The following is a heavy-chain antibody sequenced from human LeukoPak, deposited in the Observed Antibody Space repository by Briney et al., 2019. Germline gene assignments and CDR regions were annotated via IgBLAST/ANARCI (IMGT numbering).Heavy chain of an antibody. CDR3: ARGFPPGQWPVRAGYYYYMDV. V-gene: IGHV4-34*01. CDR2: INHSGST. J-gene: IGHJ6*03. Sequence: PGGSLRLSCAASGFGFSSSWMSWVRQSPGKGLEWIGEINHSGSTNYNPSLKSRVTISVDTSKNQFSLKLSSVTAADTAVYYCARGFPPGQWPVRAGYYYYMDVWGKGTTVTVSS. D-gene: IGHD6-19*01. CDR1: GFGFSSSW.